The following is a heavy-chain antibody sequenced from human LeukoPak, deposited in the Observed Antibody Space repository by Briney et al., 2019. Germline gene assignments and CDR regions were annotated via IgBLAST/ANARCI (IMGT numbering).Heavy chain of an antibody. D-gene: IGHD3-22*01. CDR3: ASRDSNGYHYQFDY. J-gene: IGHJ4*02. CDR2: IIPILGIA. V-gene: IGHV1-69*04. CDR1: GGTFSSYA. Sequence: ASVKVSCKASGGTFSSYAISWVRQAPGQGLEWMGRIIPILGIANYAQKFQGRVTITRDTSTRTVYMELNSLRSDDTAVYYCASRDSNGYHYQFDYWGQGTLVTVSS.